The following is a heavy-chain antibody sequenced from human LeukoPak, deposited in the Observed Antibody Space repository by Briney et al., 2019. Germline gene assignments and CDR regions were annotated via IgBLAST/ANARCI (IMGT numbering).Heavy chain of an antibody. Sequence: KSSETLSLTCTVSGGSISSYYWSWIRQPPGKGLEWIGYIYYSGSTNYNPSLKSRVTISVDTSKNQFSLKLSSVTAADTAVYYCARANPYEIVVANQNLYYFDYWGQGTLVTVSS. D-gene: IGHD2-15*01. J-gene: IGHJ4*02. CDR1: GGSISSYY. V-gene: IGHV4-59*01. CDR3: ARANPYEIVVANQNLYYFDY. CDR2: IYYSGST.